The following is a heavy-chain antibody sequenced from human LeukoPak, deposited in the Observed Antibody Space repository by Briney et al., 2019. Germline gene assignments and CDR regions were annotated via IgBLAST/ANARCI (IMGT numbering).Heavy chain of an antibody. CDR1: GASISSTNW. V-gene: IGHV4-4*02. Sequence: SGTLSLTCAISGASISSTNWWIWVRQPPGKGLEWIGEMHHSGRTNYNPSLKSRVTISVDTSKNQFSLKLSSVTAADTAVYYCARGFTMIVYPWGQGTLVTVSS. CDR2: MHHSGRT. J-gene: IGHJ5*02. D-gene: IGHD3-22*01. CDR3: ARGFTMIVYP.